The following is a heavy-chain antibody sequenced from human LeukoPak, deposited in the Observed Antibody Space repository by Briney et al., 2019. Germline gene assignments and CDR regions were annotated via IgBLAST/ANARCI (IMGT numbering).Heavy chain of an antibody. Sequence: GGSLRLSCAASGFTFSRFWMSWVRQAPGKGLEWVANIKQDGSEKYYVDSVKGRFTISRDNAKNSLYLQMNSLRAEDTAVYYCARTTYSNYGNYFDYWGQGTLVTVSS. V-gene: IGHV3-7*02. CDR2: IKQDGSEK. CDR3: ARTTYSNYGNYFDY. D-gene: IGHD4-11*01. J-gene: IGHJ4*02. CDR1: GFTFSRFW.